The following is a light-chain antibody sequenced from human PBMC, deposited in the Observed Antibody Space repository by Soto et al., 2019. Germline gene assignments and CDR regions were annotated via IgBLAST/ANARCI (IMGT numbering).Light chain of an antibody. Sequence: QSALTQPASVSGSPGQSITISCTGTSSDVGNYNYVSWYQHLPGKAPKLMIYEVSYRPSGVSNRFSGSKSGNTASLTISGLQAEDEADYYCSSYTSTTTFVFGTGTKVTV. CDR1: SSDVGNYNY. CDR3: SSYTSTTTFV. J-gene: IGLJ1*01. CDR2: EVS. V-gene: IGLV2-14*01.